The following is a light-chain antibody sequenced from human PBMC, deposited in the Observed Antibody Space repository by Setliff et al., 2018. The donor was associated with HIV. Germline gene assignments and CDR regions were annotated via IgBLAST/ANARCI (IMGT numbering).Light chain of an antibody. CDR2: SNN. J-gene: IGLJ3*02. CDR1: SSNSGSYP. V-gene: IGLV1-44*01. Sequence: QSVLTQPPSASGTPGQRVTISWSGSSSNSGSYPVKWCQQLPGTAPKVLIYSNNQRPSGVPDRFSGSKSGTSASLAISGLQSEDEADYYCAAWDDSLNVGVFGGGTQVTGL. CDR3: AAWDDSLNVGV.